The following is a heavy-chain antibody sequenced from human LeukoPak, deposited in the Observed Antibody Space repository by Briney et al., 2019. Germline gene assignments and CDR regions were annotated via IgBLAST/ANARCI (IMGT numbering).Heavy chain of an antibody. CDR2: INAGNGNT. V-gene: IGHV1-3*01. D-gene: IGHD2/OR15-2a*01. CDR1: GYTFTSYA. Sequence: ASVKASCKASGYTFTSYAMHWVRQAPGQRLEWMGWINAGNGNTKYSQKFQGRVTITRDTSASTAYMELSSLRSEDTAVYYCARPQNIRPQGDWFDPWGQGTLVTVSS. CDR3: ARPQNIRPQGDWFDP. J-gene: IGHJ5*02.